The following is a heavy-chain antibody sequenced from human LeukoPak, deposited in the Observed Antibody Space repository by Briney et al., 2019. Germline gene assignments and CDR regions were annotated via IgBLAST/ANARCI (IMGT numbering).Heavy chain of an antibody. Sequence: ASVKVSCKASGYTFTSYGISWVRQAPGQGLEWMGWINAGNGNTKYSQKFQGRVTITRDTSASTAYMELSSLRSEDTAVYYCARVDSGYSSGWSADYWGQGTLVTVSS. CDR1: GYTFTSYG. V-gene: IGHV1-3*01. J-gene: IGHJ4*02. D-gene: IGHD6-19*01. CDR3: ARVDSGYSSGWSADY. CDR2: INAGNGNT.